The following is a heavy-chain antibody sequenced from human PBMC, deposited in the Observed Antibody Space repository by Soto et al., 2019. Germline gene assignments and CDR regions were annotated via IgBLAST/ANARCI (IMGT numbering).Heavy chain of an antibody. V-gene: IGHV4-34*01. CDR3: ARAPNWFDP. CDR1: GGSFSGYY. CDR2: INHSGST. Sequence: SETLSLTCAVYGGSFSGYYGSWIRQPPGKGLEWIGEINHSGSTNYNPSLKSRVTISVDTSKNQFSLKLSSVTAADTAVYYCARAPNWFDPWGQGTLVTVSS. J-gene: IGHJ5*02.